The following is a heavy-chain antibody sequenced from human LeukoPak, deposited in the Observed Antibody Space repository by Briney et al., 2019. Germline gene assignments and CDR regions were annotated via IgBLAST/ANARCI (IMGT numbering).Heavy chain of an antibody. CDR2: INPSGGST. Sequence: ASVKVSCKASGYTFTSYYMHWVRQAPGQGLEWMGIINPSGGSTSYAQKFQGRVTMTRDTSISTAYMELSRLRSDDTAVYYCVSQVGVRYWGQGTLVTVSS. D-gene: IGHD1-26*01. CDR3: VSQVGVRY. J-gene: IGHJ4*02. V-gene: IGHV1-46*01. CDR1: GYTFTSYY.